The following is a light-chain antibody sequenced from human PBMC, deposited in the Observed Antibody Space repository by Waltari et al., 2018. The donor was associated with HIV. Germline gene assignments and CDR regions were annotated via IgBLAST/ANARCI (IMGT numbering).Light chain of an antibody. Sequence: QSALTQPASVTGSPGQSITISCTGSNSDVGGYNLISWYQQHPGKAPKLMIYEGIKRPSGVSNRFSGSKSGNTASLTISGLQAEDEADYYCCSYAGSSNWLFGGGTKLTVL. CDR1: NSDVGGYNL. CDR3: CSYAGSSNWL. J-gene: IGLJ3*02. CDR2: EGI. V-gene: IGLV2-23*01.